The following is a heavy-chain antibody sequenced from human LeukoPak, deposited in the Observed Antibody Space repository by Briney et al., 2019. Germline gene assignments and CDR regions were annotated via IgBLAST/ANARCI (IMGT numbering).Heavy chain of an antibody. J-gene: IGHJ4*02. D-gene: IGHD4-17*01. CDR2: INWNGGST. Sequence: PGGSLRLSCAASGFTFDDYGMSWVRQAPGKGLEWVSGINWNGGSTGYADSVKGRFTISRDNAKNSLYLQMNSLRAEDTALYYCARGDYGDYVTLIDYWGQGTLVTVSS. CDR1: GFTFDDYG. CDR3: ARGDYGDYVTLIDY. V-gene: IGHV3-20*04.